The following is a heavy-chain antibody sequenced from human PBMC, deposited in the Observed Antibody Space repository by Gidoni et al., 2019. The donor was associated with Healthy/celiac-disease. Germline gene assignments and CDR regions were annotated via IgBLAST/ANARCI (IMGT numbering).Heavy chain of an antibody. J-gene: IGHJ4*02. CDR3: ARLTEYLEFDY. Sequence: QLQLQESGPGLGKPLETLSLTCTVSGGSISSSSYYWGWIRQPPGKGLEWIGSIYYSGSTYYNPSLKSRVTISVDTSKNQFSLKLSSVTAADTAVYYCARLTEYLEFDYWGQGTLVTVSS. CDR1: GGSISSSSYY. D-gene: IGHD3-3*01. V-gene: IGHV4-39*01. CDR2: IYYSGST.